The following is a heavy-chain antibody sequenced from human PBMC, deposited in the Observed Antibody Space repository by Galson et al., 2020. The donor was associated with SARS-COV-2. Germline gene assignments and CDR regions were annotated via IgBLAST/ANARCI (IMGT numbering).Heavy chain of an antibody. D-gene: IGHD2-2*01. CDR1: GGSISSGDYY. CDR3: ASLPRGIVVVGGFDY. CDR2: IYYSGST. V-gene: IGHV4-30-4*01. Sequence: SQTLSLTCTVSGGSISSGDYYWSWIRQPPGKGLEWIGYIYYSGSTYYNPSLKSRVTISVDTSKNQFSLKLSSVTAADTAVYYCASLPRGIVVVGGFDYWGQGTLVTVSS. J-gene: IGHJ4*02.